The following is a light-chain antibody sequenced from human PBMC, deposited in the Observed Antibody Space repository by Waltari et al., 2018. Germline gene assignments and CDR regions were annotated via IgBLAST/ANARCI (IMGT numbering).Light chain of an antibody. V-gene: IGKV3-15*01. CDR2: GAS. CDR1: QSVSSN. J-gene: IGKJ3*01. CDR3: QQYNNWPLT. Sequence: TLSVSPGERATLSCRASQSVSSNLAWYQQKPGQPPRLLIYGASTRATGIPARFSGSGSGTEFTLTISSLQSEDFAVYYCQQYNNWPLTFGPGTKVDIK.